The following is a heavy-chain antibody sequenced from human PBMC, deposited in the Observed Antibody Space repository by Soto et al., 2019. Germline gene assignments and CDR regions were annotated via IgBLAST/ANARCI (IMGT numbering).Heavy chain of an antibody. CDR1: GFPFSSYW. V-gene: IGHV3-74*01. J-gene: IGHJ4*02. CDR3: AREYYGLLTGYYNDH. CDR2: ISGEGTTI. D-gene: IGHD3-9*01. Sequence: EVQLVESGGDSVQPGGSLRLSCAASGFPFSSYWMHWVRHTPGKGLEWVSRISGEGTTIYYADSVMGRFTVSRDNAKNTLSLQMSGLGAEDTAVYYCAREYYGLLTGYYNDHWGQGTLVSVSS.